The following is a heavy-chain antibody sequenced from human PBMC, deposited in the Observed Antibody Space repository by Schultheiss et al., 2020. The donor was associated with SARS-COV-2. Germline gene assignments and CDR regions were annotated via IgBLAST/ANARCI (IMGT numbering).Heavy chain of an antibody. Sequence: GGSLRLSCAASGFTFSSYAMSWVRQAPGKGLEWVANIKQDGSEKYYADSVKGRFTISRDNSKNTLYLQMNSLRAEDTAVYYCAREWGLGLYGGNRRYYFDYWGQGTLVTVSS. CDR2: IKQDGSEK. V-gene: IGHV3-7*01. D-gene: IGHD4-23*01. J-gene: IGHJ4*02. CDR3: AREWGLGLYGGNRRYYFDY. CDR1: GFTFSSYA.